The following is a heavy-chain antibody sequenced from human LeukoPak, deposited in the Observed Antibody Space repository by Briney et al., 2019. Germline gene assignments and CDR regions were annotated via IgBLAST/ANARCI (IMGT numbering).Heavy chain of an antibody. D-gene: IGHD3-3*01. V-gene: IGHV3-30*14. CDR1: GFTFSSYA. CDR3: VKEGSYDFWSGYQGGFDY. CDR2: ISYDGSNK. Sequence: GGSLRLSCAASGFTFSSYAMHWVRQAPGKGLEWVAVISYDGSNKYYADSVKGRFTISRDNSKNTLYLQMSSLRAEDTAVYYCVKEGSYDFWSGYQGGFDYWGQGTLVTVSS. J-gene: IGHJ4*02.